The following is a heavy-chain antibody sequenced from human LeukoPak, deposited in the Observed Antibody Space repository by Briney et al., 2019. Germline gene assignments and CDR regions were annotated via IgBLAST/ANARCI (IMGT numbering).Heavy chain of an antibody. J-gene: IGHJ4*02. CDR1: GGSISSYY. D-gene: IGHD2-15*01. V-gene: IGHV4-59*01. CDR2: IHYSGST. CDR3: ARRYCSGGSCYYFYFDY. Sequence: SETLSLTCTVSGGSISSYYWSWIRQPPGKGLEWNGYIHYSGSTKYNPSLKSRVAISVDTSKNQFSLKLSSVTAADTAVYYCARRYCSGGSCYYFYFDYWGQGTLVTVSS.